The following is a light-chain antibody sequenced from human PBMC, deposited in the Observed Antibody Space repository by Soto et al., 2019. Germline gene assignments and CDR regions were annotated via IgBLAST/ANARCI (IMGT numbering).Light chain of an antibody. Sequence: DIEMTQFPSTLSASAGDRVTITCRASQSLSSWLAWYQQRPGQAPKLLIYHASTLESGVPSRFSRSGSGTEFTLTFSSLQPYDSATYYCQQYNSYSNTFGPGTNVEIK. J-gene: IGKJ2*01. CDR3: QQYNSYSNT. CDR2: HAS. CDR1: QSLSSW. V-gene: IGKV1-5*01.